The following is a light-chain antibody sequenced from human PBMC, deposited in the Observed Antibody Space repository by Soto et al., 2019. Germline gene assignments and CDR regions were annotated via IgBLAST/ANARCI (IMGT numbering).Light chain of an antibody. CDR2: EVT. Sequence: QSALTQPPSVSGSPGQSITISCTGTSSDVGDYNRVSWYQHHPGKAPKLMIFEVTNRPSGISDRFSGFKSGSTASLTISELQPDDEADYYCFSFTPSTTTHWVFGGGTKVTVL. V-gene: IGLV2-14*01. CDR1: SSDVGDYNR. J-gene: IGLJ3*02. CDR3: FSFTPSTTTHWV.